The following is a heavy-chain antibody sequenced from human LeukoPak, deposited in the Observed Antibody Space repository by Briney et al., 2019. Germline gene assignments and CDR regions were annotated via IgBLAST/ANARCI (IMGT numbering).Heavy chain of an antibody. CDR3: AKGGSSWYFTD. J-gene: IGHJ4*02. CDR1: GFTFSSYA. CDR2: ISESGGNT. Sequence: PGGSLRLSCAASGFTFSSYAMTWVRQAPGKGLEWVSVISESGGNTFYADSVKGRFTISRDNSINTLYMQMNSLRAEDTAVYYCAKGGSSWYFTDWGQGTLVSVSS. V-gene: IGHV3-23*01. D-gene: IGHD6-13*01.